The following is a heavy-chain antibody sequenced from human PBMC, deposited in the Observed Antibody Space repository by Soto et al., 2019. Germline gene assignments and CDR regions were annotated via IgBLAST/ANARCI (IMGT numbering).Heavy chain of an antibody. Sequence: SETLSLTCAVYGGSFSGYYWSWIRQPPGKGLEWIGEINHSGSTNYNPSLKSRVTISVDTSKNQFSLKLSSVTAADTAVYYCARVVDIVATYNTKSFDYWGQGTLVTVSS. V-gene: IGHV4-34*01. CDR1: GGSFSGYY. CDR2: INHSGST. D-gene: IGHD5-12*01. J-gene: IGHJ4*02. CDR3: ARVVDIVATYNTKSFDY.